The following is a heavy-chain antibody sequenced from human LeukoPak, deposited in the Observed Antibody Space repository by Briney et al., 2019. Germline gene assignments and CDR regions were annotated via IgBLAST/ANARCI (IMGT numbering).Heavy chain of an antibody. CDR2: IYQSGST. Sequence: SETLSLTCTVSGYSISSRYFWGWIRQPPGKGLEWSGSIYQSGSTYYNPSLKSRVTISVDTSKDQFSVKLTSVTAADTAVYFCARQSAYNPYYAFDSWGQGTLVTVSS. CDR3: ARQSAYNPYYAFDS. D-gene: IGHD3-3*01. CDR1: GYSISSRYF. V-gene: IGHV4-38-2*02. J-gene: IGHJ4*02.